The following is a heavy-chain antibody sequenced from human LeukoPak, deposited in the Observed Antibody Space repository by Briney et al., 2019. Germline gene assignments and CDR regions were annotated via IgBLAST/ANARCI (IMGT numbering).Heavy chain of an antibody. D-gene: IGHD3-10*01. V-gene: IGHV1-2*02. J-gene: IGHJ4*02. Sequence: GASVKVSCKASGYTFTGYYIHWVRQAPGRGLEWMGWTNPNSGDTNYTQKFQGRVTMTRDTSISTAYMEVNRLRSDDTAVYYCATLGSGSSPFDYWGQGTLVTVSS. CDR3: ATLGSGSSPFDY. CDR2: TNPNSGDT. CDR1: GYTFTGYY.